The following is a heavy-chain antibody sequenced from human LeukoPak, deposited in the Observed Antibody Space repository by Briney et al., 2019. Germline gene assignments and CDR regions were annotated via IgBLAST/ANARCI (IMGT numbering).Heavy chain of an antibody. Sequence: SETLSLTCAVYGGSFSGYYWSWIRQPPGKGLEWIGEINRSGSTNYNPSLKSRVTISVDTSKNQFSLKLSSVTAADTAVYYCARGSVLRYFDWLPHSYFDYWGQGTLVTVSS. CDR1: GGSFSGYY. J-gene: IGHJ4*02. D-gene: IGHD3-9*01. V-gene: IGHV4-34*01. CDR2: INRSGST. CDR3: ARGSVLRYFDWLPHSYFDY.